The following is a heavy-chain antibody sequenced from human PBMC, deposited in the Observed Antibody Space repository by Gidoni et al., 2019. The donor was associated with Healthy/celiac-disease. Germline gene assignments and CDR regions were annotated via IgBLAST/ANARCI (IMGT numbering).Heavy chain of an antibody. CDR3: ASGGYCSGGSCYYYFDY. D-gene: IGHD2-15*01. J-gene: IGHJ4*02. V-gene: IGHV1-69*06. CDR1: GGTFSSYA. Sequence: QEQLVQSGAEVKKPGSSVKVSCKASGGTFSSYAISWVRQAPGKGLEWMGGIIPSFGTANYAQKFQGRVTITADKSTSTAYMELSSLRSEETAVYYCASGGYCSGGSCYYYFDYWGQGTLVTVSS. CDR2: IIPSFGTA.